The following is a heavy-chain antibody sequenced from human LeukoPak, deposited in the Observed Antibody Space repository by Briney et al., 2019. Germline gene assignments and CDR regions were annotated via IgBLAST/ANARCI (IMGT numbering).Heavy chain of an antibody. Sequence: PSETLSLTCTVSGGSISSSSYYWGWIRQPPGKGLEWIGSIYYSGSTYYNPSLKSRVTISVDTSKNQFSLKLSSVTAADTAVYYCARAGQWLEPFDYWGQGTLVTVSS. V-gene: IGHV4-39*07. CDR1: GGSISSSSYY. D-gene: IGHD6-19*01. J-gene: IGHJ4*02. CDR2: IYYSGST. CDR3: ARAGQWLEPFDY.